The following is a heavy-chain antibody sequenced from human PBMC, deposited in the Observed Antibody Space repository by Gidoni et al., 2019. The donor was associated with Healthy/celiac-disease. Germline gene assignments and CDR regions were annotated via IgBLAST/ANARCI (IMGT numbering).Heavy chain of an antibody. CDR3: ASLDAFDI. CDR2: IYNSGST. CDR1: GGSISSSSYY. V-gene: IGHV4-39*01. Sequence: SGGSISSSSYYWGWIRQPPGKGLEWIGSIYNSGSTYYNPSLKSRVTISVDTSKNQFSLKLSSVTAADTAVYYCASLDAFDIWGQGTMVTVSS. J-gene: IGHJ3*02.